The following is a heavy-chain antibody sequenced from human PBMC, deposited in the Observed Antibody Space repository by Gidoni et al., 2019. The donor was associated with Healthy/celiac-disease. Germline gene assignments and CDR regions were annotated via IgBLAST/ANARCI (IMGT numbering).Heavy chain of an antibody. CDR3: ARTFGELQPDWFDP. V-gene: IGHV1-18*01. J-gene: IGHJ5*02. D-gene: IGHD3-10*01. Sequence: QVQLVQSGAEVKKPGASVKVSCQASDYTFTSYGISWVRQAPGQGLEWMGWISAYNGNTNYAQKLQGRVNMTTDTSTSTAYRELRSLRSDDTAVYYCARTFGELQPDWFDPWGQGTLVTVSS. CDR2: ISAYNGNT. CDR1: DYTFTSYG.